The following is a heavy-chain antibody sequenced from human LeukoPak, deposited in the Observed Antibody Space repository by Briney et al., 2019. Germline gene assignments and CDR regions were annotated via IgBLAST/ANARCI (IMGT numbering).Heavy chain of an antibody. V-gene: IGHV3-74*01. CDR3: TRDPILGAPDYFDY. CDR2: INSDGSST. D-gene: IGHD1-26*01. CDR1: GFTFSSYW. J-gene: IGHJ4*02. Sequence: GGSLRLSCAASGFTFSSYWMHWVRQGPGKGLVWVSRINSDGSSTSYADSVKGRFTISRDNSKNTMYLQMNNLREEDTAVYYCTRDPILGAPDYFDYWGQGTLVTVSS.